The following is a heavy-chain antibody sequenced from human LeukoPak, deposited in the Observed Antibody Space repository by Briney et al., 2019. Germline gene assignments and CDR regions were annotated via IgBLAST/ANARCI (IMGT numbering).Heavy chain of an antibody. CDR3: ALVTTRGGIDY. V-gene: IGHV3-21*01. Sequence: GRSLRLSCAASGFTFSSYSMNWVRQAPGKGLEWVSSISSSSSYIYYADSVKGRFTISRDNAKNSLYLQMNSLRAEDTAVYYCALVTTRGGIDYWGQGTLVTVSS. CDR1: GFTFSSYS. D-gene: IGHD4-17*01. CDR2: ISSSSSYI. J-gene: IGHJ4*02.